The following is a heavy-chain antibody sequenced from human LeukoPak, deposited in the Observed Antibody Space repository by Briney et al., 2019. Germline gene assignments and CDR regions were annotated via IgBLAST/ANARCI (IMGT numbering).Heavy chain of an antibody. J-gene: IGHJ4*02. CDR3: ATNGGDNSFDS. V-gene: IGHV3-48*01. CDR1: GFTFSNYG. D-gene: IGHD2-21*01. Sequence: GGSLRLSCAASGFTFSNYGMNWVRQATGEGLEWVSYVSMSSSSKYYADSVRGRFTVSRDNAKNSLSLQMNSLRAEDTAVYYCATNGGDNSFDSWGQGTLVIVSS. CDR2: VSMSSSSK.